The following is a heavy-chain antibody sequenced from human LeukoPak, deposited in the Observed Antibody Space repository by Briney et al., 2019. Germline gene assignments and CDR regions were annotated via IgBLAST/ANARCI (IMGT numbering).Heavy chain of an antibody. J-gene: IGHJ4*02. CDR3: AKDTAIQFLEPAF. D-gene: IGHD3-3*01. Sequence: QPGGSLRLSCAASGFTFNTHGMHWVRQAPGKGLEWVAAIWFDGSVKHYSDAVKVRFTIARDNSLNTLYLQMHSLRVEDTAMYYCAKDTAIQFLEPAFWGQGTLVTVSS. CDR1: GFTFNTHG. CDR2: IWFDGSVK. V-gene: IGHV3-33*06.